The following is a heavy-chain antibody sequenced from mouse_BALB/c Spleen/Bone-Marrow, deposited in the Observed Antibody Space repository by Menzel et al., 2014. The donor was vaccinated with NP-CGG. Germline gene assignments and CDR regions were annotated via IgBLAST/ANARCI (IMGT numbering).Heavy chain of an antibody. CDR3: AREGGYYYGSSPYFDV. CDR1: GYSFTGYF. J-gene: IGHJ1*01. CDR2: INPYNGDT. V-gene: IGHV1-20*02. D-gene: IGHD1-1*01. Sequence: EVQLQQSGPELVKPGASVKISCKASGYSFTGYFMNWVMQSHGKSLEWIGRINPYNGDTFYNQKFKGKATLTVDKSSSTDHMEPRSLASEDSTVYYFAREGGYYYGSSPYFDVWGAGTTVTVSS.